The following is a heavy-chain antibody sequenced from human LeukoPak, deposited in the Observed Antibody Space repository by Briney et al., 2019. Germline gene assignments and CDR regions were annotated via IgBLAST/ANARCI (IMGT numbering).Heavy chain of an antibody. D-gene: IGHD5-18*01. V-gene: IGHV4-59*01. Sequence: SETLSLTCTVSGGSISSYYWSWIRQPPGKGLEWIGYIYYSGSTNYNPSLKSRVTISVDTSKNQFSLKLSSVTAADTAVYYCARDPRSYGFDYWGQGTLLTVSS. CDR3: ARDPRSYGFDY. CDR1: GGSISSYY. CDR2: IYYSGST. J-gene: IGHJ4*02.